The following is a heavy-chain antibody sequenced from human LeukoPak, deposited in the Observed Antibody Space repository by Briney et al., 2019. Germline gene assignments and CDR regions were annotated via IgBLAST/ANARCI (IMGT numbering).Heavy chain of an antibody. D-gene: IGHD2-21*01. J-gene: IGHJ3*02. CDR2: ISGSGGST. CDR1: GFTFSSYA. V-gene: IGHV3-23*01. CDR3: ARDGGYSAPASAYAFDI. Sequence: PGGSLRVSCAASGFTFSSYAMSWVRQAPGKGLEWVSAISGSGGSTYYADSVKGRFTISRDNAKNSLYLQMNSLRAEDTAVYYCARDGGYSAPASAYAFDIWGQGTMVTVSS.